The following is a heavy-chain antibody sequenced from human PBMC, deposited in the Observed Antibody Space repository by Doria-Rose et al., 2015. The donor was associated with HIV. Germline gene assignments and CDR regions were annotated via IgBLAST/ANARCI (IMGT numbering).Heavy chain of an antibody. CDR3: ARIKSSRWYHKYYFDF. J-gene: IGHJ4*02. CDR1: GVSLSSPGMG. CDR2: IFSDDEI. Sequence: QITLKESGPVLVKPTETLTLTCTVSGVSLSSPGMGVSWIRQPPGKALEWLANIFSDDEISYKTSLKSRLTISSGTSNSQVVLTMTDMDPVDTATYYCARIKSSRWYHKYYFDFWGQGTLVIVSA. V-gene: IGHV2-26*01. D-gene: IGHD6-13*01.